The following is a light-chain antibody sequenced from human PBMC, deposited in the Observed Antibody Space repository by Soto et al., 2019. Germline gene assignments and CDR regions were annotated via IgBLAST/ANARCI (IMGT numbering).Light chain of an antibody. J-gene: IGLJ3*02. V-gene: IGLV2-23*01. CDR2: EGS. Sequence: QSALTQPASVSGSPGQSITISCTGTSSDVGSYNLVSWYQQHPGKAPKLMTYEGSKRPSGVSNRFSGSKSGNTASLTISGLQAEDEADYYCCSYAGSRVFGGGTKLTVL. CDR3: CSYAGSRV. CDR1: SSDVGSYNL.